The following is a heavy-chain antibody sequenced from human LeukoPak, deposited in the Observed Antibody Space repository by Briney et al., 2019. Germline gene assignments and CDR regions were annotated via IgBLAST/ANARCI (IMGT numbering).Heavy chain of an antibody. V-gene: IGHV4-39*07. CDR1: GGSISSSSYY. Sequence: SETLPLTCTVSGGSISSSSYYWGWIRQPPGKGLEWIGSIYYSGSTYYNPSLKSRVTISVDTSKNQISLKLRSMTAADTAVYYCARDRLLWFGELDYWGQGTLVIVSS. CDR2: IYYSGST. D-gene: IGHD3-10*01. J-gene: IGHJ4*02. CDR3: ARDRLLWFGELDY.